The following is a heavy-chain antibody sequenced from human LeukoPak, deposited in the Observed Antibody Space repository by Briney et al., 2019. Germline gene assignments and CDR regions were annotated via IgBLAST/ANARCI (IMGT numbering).Heavy chain of an antibody. V-gene: IGHV3-30-3*01. CDR2: VSYDGSNK. CDR1: GFTFSSYA. Sequence: GRSLRLSCAASGFTFSSYAMHWVRQAPGKGLEWVAVVSYDGSNKYYADSVKGRFTISRDNSKNTLYLQMNSLRAEDTAVYYCARDGGEQLVGPFDYWGQGTLVTVSS. CDR3: ARDGGEQLVGPFDY. D-gene: IGHD6-6*01. J-gene: IGHJ4*02.